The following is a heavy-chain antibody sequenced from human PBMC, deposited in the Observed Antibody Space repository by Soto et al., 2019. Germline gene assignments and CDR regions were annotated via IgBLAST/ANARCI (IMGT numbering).Heavy chain of an antibody. V-gene: IGHV1-3*01. CDR1: GYTFTSYS. J-gene: IGHJ4*02. D-gene: IGHD3-3*01. CDR2: INAGNGNT. Sequence: SVNVSCKASGYTFTSYSMHWVRQAPGQRLEWMGWINAGNGNTKYSQKFQGRVTITRDTSASTAYMELSSLRSEDTAVYYCARGGASIFGVVITAESGYWGQGTLVTVSS. CDR3: ARGGASIFGVVITAESGY.